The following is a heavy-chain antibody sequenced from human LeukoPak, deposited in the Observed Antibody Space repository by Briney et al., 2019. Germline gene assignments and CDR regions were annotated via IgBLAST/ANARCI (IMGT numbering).Heavy chain of an antibody. CDR1: GFTFSSYG. J-gene: IGHJ4*02. V-gene: IGHV3-33*01. D-gene: IGHD1-26*01. CDR3: ARTVMGATTFDY. Sequence: GGPLRLSCAASGFTFSSYGMHWVRQAPGKGLEWVAVTWYDGSNKYYADSVKGRFTISRDNSKNTLYLQMNSLRAEDTAVYYCARTVMGATTFDYWGQGTLVTVSS. CDR2: TWYDGSNK.